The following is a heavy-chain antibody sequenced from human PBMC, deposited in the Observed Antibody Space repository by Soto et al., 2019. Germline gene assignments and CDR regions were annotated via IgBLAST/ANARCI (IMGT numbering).Heavy chain of an antibody. CDR2: ISYDGSNE. Sequence: PRGSLRLSCVASGFTFSSFAIHWVRQAPGNGLEWVTVISYDGSNEYYADYVKGRFTVSRDNCKNTLFLHMNSLRAEDTAVYYCARDQGPGTKASAGGQLVPPFYYDMDFWGQGTAVTVSS. CDR3: ARDQGPGTKASAGGQLVPPFYYDMDF. V-gene: IGHV3-30-3*01. D-gene: IGHD6-6*01. J-gene: IGHJ6*02. CDR1: GFTFSSFA.